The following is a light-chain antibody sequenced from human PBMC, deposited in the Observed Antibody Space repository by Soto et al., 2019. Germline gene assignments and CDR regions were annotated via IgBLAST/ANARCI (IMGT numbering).Light chain of an antibody. CDR2: LNSDGSH. Sequence: QSVLTQSPSASASLGASVKLTCTLSSGHSSYAIAWLQQQPEKGPRYLMKLNSDGSHSKGDGIPDRFSGSSSGAERYLTITSPQSEDEADYYCQTWGTGIVVFGGGTKLTVL. CDR3: QTWGTGIVV. V-gene: IGLV4-69*01. J-gene: IGLJ2*01. CDR1: SGHSSYA.